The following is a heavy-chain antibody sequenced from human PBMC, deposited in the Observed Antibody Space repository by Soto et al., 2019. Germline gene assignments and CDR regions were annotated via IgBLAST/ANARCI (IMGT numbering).Heavy chain of an antibody. V-gene: IGHV4-30-4*01. D-gene: IGHD3-10*01. Sequence: PSETLSLTCTVSGGSISSGDYYWSWIRQPPGKGLEWIGYIYYSGSTYYNPSLKSRVTISVDTSKNQFSLKLSSVTAADTAVYYCARKAPTYYYGSGLGGGFDYWGQGTLVTVSS. CDR3: ARKAPTYYYGSGLGGGFDY. CDR2: IYYSGST. CDR1: GGSISSGDYY. J-gene: IGHJ4*02.